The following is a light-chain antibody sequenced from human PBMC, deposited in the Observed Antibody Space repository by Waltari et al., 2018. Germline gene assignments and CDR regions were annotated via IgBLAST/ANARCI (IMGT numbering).Light chain of an antibody. Sequence: SYELTQPPSVSVSPGQTASITCSGDQLGHKFASWYQQKPGQSPVVVIYEDKKRPSGLPERFSGSNSGNAATLTISGTQAVDEADYYCQTWDGTTAVFGGGTKLTV. CDR1: QLGHKF. CDR3: QTWDGTTAV. CDR2: EDK. J-gene: IGLJ3*02. V-gene: IGLV3-1*01.